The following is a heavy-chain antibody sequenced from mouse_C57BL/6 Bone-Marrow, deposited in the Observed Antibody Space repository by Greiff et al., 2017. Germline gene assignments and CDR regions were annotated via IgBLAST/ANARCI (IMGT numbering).Heavy chain of an antibody. Sequence: QVQLQQPGAELVKPGASVKLSCKASGYPFTSYWMHWVKQRPGQGLEWIGMIHPNSGSTNYNEKFKSKATLTVDKSSSKAYLQHGSLTADDSAVYYCAYDYEGDYYFDYWGQGTTLTVSS. V-gene: IGHV1-64*01. D-gene: IGHD2-4*01. J-gene: IGHJ2*01. CDR3: AYDYEGDYYFDY. CDR2: IHPNSGST. CDR1: GYPFTSYW.